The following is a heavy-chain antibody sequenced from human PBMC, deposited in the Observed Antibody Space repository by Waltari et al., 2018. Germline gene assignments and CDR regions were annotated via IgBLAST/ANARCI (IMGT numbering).Heavy chain of an antibody. CDR3: ARGPQYYYDRGGAFDI. CDR2: INPNSGGT. J-gene: IGHJ3*02. V-gene: IGHV1-2*02. Sequence: QVQLVQSGAEVKKPGASEKVSCKASGYTFTGYYMHWVRQAPGQVLEWMGWINPNSGGTNYAQMFQGRVTMTRDTSISTAYMELSRLRSDDTAVYYCARGPQYYYDRGGAFDIWGQGTMVTVSS. CDR1: GYTFTGYY. D-gene: IGHD3-22*01.